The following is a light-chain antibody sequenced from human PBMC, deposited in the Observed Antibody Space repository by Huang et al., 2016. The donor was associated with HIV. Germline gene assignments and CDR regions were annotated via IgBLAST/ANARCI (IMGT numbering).Light chain of an antibody. Sequence: EIVLTQSPATLSLSPGERATLSCRASQSVSSYLSWYQQKPGQAPRLLIYDASNRATGIPARCSGSGSGTDFTLTISSREPEDFAVYYCQQRSNWPPWTFGQGTKVEIK. J-gene: IGKJ1*01. CDR1: QSVSSY. CDR2: DAS. V-gene: IGKV3-11*01. CDR3: QQRSNWPPWT.